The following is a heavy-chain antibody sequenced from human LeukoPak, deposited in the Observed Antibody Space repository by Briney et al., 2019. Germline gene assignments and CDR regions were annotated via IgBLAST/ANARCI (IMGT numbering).Heavy chain of an antibody. Sequence: GRSLRLSCAASGFTFSDYGVQWVRQAPGKGLEWVAPISTDGSHKDYADSVKGRFTLSRDNSKNTLYLQMNSLRVEDTAVYYCAKDGTTSWFGEATWGQGTLVTVSS. CDR1: GFTFSDYG. J-gene: IGHJ5*02. CDR3: AKDGTTSWFGEAT. D-gene: IGHD3-10*01. CDR2: ISTDGSHK. V-gene: IGHV3-30*18.